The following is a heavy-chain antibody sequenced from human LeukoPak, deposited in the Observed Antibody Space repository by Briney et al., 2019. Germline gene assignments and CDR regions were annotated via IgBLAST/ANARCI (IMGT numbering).Heavy chain of an antibody. CDR3: ARLNTAGTFYYYYYMDV. J-gene: IGHJ6*03. CDR1: GASIRSGRNY. CDR2: IYYSGST. D-gene: IGHD6-19*01. V-gene: IGHV4-39*01. Sequence: SETLSLTCNVSGASIRSGRNYWGWIRQSPGKGLEWIGSIYYSGSTYYNPSLKSRVTISVDTSKNQFSLKLSSVTAADTAVYYCARLNTAGTFYYYYYMDVWGKGTTVTVSS.